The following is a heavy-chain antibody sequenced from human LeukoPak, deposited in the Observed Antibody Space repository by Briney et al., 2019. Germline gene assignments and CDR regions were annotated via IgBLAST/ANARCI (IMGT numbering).Heavy chain of an antibody. Sequence: GESLKISCQGSGFRFTTYWIAWVRQMPGKGLEWMGIVYPSDSDTRYSPSFQGQVTISVDKSISTAYLQWSSLQASDTAIYYCTRERWDLSKAAFDIWGQGTMVTVFS. CDR2: VYPSDSDT. V-gene: IGHV5-51*01. D-gene: IGHD5-24*01. CDR3: TRERWDLSKAAFDI. J-gene: IGHJ3*02. CDR1: GFRFTTYW.